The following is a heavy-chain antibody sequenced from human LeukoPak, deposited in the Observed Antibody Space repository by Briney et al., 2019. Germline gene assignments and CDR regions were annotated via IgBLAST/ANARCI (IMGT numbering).Heavy chain of an antibody. CDR3: ARLLGLKVVTPDDEAFDI. V-gene: IGHV5-51*01. CDR1: EYIFTTYW. D-gene: IGHD3-22*01. Sequence: GESLKISCKSSEYIFTTYWIGWVRQMPGKGLEYMGITNPAKSDTRYSPSFQGQISISVDKSTNTAYLQWGSLRASDTAIYYCARLLGLKVVTPDDEAFDIWGQGTMVIVSS. CDR2: TNPAKSDT. J-gene: IGHJ3*02.